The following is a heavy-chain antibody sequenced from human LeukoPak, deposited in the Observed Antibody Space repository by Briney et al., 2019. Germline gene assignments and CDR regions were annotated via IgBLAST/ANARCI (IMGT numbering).Heavy chain of an antibody. CDR3: ARRGRTYYYDSSGYYYG. V-gene: IGHV4-4*02. J-gene: IGHJ4*02. Sequence: SGTLSLTCAVSGGSISSSNWWSWVRQPPGKGLEWIGEIYHSGSTNYNPSLKSRVTISVDTSKNQFSLKLSSVTAADTAVYYCARRGRTYYYDSSGYYYGWGQGTLVTVSS. CDR2: IYHSGST. D-gene: IGHD3-22*01. CDR1: GGSISSSNW.